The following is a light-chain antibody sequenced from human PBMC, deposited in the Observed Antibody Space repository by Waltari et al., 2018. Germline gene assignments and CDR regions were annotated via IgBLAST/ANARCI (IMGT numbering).Light chain of an antibody. V-gene: IGLV1-40*01. J-gene: IGLJ1*01. CDR3: QSYDSSLSGYV. CDR2: VNS. Sequence: QSVLTQPPSVSGAPGQRVTISCTGSSSNIGAGYDVHWYQQLPGTAPKLPSYVNSNRPSGVPDRFSGSKSGTSASLAITGLQAEDEADYYCQSYDSSLSGYVFGTGTKVTVL. CDR1: SSNIGAGYD.